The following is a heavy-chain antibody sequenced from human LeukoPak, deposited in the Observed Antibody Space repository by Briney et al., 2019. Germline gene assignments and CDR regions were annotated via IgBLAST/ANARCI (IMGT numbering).Heavy chain of an antibody. D-gene: IGHD5-18*01. V-gene: IGHV1-18*01. CDR1: GYTFTSYA. CDR3: ARGYSYGSDYYYGKDV. Sequence: AASVKVSCKASGYTFTSYAISWVRQAPGQGLEWMGWISGYNGNTKYAQKVQGRVTMTTDTSTSTAYMELRSLRSDDTAVYYCARGYSYGSDYYYGKDVWGQGTTVTVSS. J-gene: IGHJ6*02. CDR2: ISGYNGNT.